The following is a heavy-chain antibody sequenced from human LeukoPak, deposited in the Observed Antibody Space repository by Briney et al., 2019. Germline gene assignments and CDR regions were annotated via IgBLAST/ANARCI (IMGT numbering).Heavy chain of an antibody. V-gene: IGHV1-69*04. CDR3: ARDRPVGTIFGGFYYFDY. D-gene: IGHD3-3*01. J-gene: IGHJ4*02. CDR2: IIPILGIA. CDR1: GGTFSSYA. Sequence: GASVKVSCKASGGTFSSYAISWVRQAPGQGLEWMGRIIPILGIANYAQKFQGRVTITADKSTSTAYMELSSLRSEDTAVYYCARDRPVGTIFGGFYYFDYWGQGTLVTVSS.